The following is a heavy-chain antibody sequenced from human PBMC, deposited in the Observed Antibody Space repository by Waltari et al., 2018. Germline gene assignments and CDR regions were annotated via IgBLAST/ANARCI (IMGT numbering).Heavy chain of an antibody. CDR3: AREVGGSSWSTTPRGDAFDI. D-gene: IGHD6-13*01. J-gene: IGHJ3*02. CDR2: IYFAGST. CDR1: GDSIGSGYYY. Sequence: QLQLRESGPGLLKPSETLSLTCSVSGDSIGSGYYYWGWIRQATGKGLEWCGSIYFAGSTYYNPSLKGRLTSSVVTSKNQFSLRLSAVTAADPAVYYCAREVGGSSWSTTPRGDAFDIWGQGTMVTVSS. V-gene: IGHV4-39*07.